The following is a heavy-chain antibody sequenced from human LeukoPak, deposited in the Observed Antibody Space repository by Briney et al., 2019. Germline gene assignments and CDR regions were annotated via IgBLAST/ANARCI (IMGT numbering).Heavy chain of an antibody. CDR3: ASLQDSYSSSWYWDYYYGMDV. J-gene: IGHJ6*02. D-gene: IGHD6-13*01. V-gene: IGHV3-11*01. CDR2: ISSSGSII. CDR1: GFTFSDYY. Sequence: GGSLRLSCAASGFTFSDYYMSWIRQAPGKGLEWVSYISSSGSIIYYAGSVRGRFTISRDNAKNSLYLQMNSLRAEDTAVYYCASLQDSYSSSWYWDYYYGMDVWGQGTTVTVSS.